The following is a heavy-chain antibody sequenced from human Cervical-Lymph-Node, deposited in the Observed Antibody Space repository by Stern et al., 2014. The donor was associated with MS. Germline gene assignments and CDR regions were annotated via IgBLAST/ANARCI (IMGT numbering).Heavy chain of an antibody. CDR3: ARRSSSLERDSFDY. Sequence: VQLVESGAEVKKAGESLKILCKAAGFSFTNYWIAWVRQKPGNRLEGMGVIYPGASYTRYNPSFQGQVTISADKSLNTAYLQWSSLKASDAAIYYCARRSSSLERDSFDYWGQGTLLAVSS. V-gene: IGHV5-51*03. CDR2: IYPGASYT. CDR1: GFSFTNYW. J-gene: IGHJ4*02. D-gene: IGHD6-6*01.